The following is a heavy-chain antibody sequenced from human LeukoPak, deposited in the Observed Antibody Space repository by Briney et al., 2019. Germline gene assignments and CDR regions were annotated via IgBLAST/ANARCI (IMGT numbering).Heavy chain of an antibody. CDR3: ARDRSYGDFAWGY. V-gene: IGHV3-53*04. D-gene: IGHD4-17*01. J-gene: IGHJ4*02. Sequence: PGGSLRLSCAASGFTVSSNFMTWVRQAPGKGLEWVSVISSGGTTYYADSVKGRFTISRHSYKNTVYLQMNSRRAEDTAVYYCARDRSYGDFAWGYWGQGTLVTVSS. CDR1: GFTVSSNF. CDR2: ISSGGTT.